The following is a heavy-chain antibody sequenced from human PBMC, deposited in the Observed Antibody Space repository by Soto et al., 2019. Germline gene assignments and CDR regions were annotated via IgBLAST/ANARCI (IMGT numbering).Heavy chain of an antibody. Sequence: GASVKVSCKASGYTFTSYAMHWVRQAPGQRLEWMGWINAGNGNTKYSQKFQGRVTITRDTSASTAYMELSSLRSEDTAVYYRARGGQWLVRGPFDYWGQGTLVTVSS. V-gene: IGHV1-3*01. CDR1: GYTFTSYA. D-gene: IGHD6-19*01. CDR2: INAGNGNT. J-gene: IGHJ4*02. CDR3: ARGGQWLVRGPFDY.